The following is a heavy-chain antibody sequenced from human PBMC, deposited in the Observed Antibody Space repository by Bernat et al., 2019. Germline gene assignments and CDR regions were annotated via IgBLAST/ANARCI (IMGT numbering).Heavy chain of an antibody. J-gene: IGHJ4*02. CDR1: GFTFSNYW. Sequence: EVQLVESGGDLVQPGGSLRLSCAASGFTFSNYWMSWVRQAPGKGLEWVANIKQDGSEKYYVDSVKSRFTISRDNAKNSLYLQMNSLRAEETAMYYCARDRRSTSSSWYLDYWGQGTLVAVSS. D-gene: IGHD6-13*01. CDR2: IKQDGSEK. V-gene: IGHV3-7*03. CDR3: ARDRRSTSSSWYLDY.